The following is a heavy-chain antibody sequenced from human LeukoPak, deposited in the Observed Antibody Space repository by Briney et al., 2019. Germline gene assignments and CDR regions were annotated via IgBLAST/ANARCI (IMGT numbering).Heavy chain of an antibody. Sequence: SETLSLTCAVYGGSFSGYYWSWIRQPPGKGLEWIGEINHSGSTNYNPSLKSRVTISVDTSKNQFSLKLSSVSAADTAVYYCARSSGYLFDPWGQGILVTVSS. V-gene: IGHV4-34*01. CDR1: GGSFSGYY. J-gene: IGHJ5*02. CDR3: ARSSGYLFDP. D-gene: IGHD3-22*01. CDR2: INHSGST.